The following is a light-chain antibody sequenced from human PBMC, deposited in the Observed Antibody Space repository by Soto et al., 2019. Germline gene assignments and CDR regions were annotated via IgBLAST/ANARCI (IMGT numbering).Light chain of an antibody. CDR1: QSIGRW. J-gene: IGKJ1*01. CDR3: QQYYIYWT. CDR2: DAS. V-gene: IGKV1-5*01. Sequence: IKMTQSPSTLSAYVGDTVTVTCRASQSIGRWLAWYQQKPGKAPKLLIFDASTLENGVPARFSGSRSGPEFSLTISSLQPDDFATYYCQQYYIYWTFGQGTKVDI.